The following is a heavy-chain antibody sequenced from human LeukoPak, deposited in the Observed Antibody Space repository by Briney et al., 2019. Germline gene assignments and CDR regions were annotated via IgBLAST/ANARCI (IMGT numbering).Heavy chain of an antibody. D-gene: IGHD2-21*01. CDR1: GGTFSSYA. V-gene: IGHV1-69*06. J-gene: IGHJ3*02. CDR2: IIPIFGTA. CDR3: ARRPRDCGGPECAFDI. Sequence: GSSVKVSCKASGGTFSSYAISWVRQAPGQGLEWMGGIIPIFGTANYAQKFQGRVTITADKSTSTAYMELSSLRSEDTAVYYCARRPRDCGGPECAFDIWGQGTMVTVSS.